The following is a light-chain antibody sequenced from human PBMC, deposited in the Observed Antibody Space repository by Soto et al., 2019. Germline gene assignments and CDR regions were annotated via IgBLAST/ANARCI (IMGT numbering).Light chain of an antibody. CDR1: QSIHTS. J-gene: IGKJ5*01. CDR2: DST. V-gene: IGKV3-11*01. Sequence: VLTQSPATLSLSPGERATLSCRASQSIHTSLAWYQQKPGQPPRLVVCDSTLRANGVPDRFGGSRSGTEFTLTINNLEPEDFAVYYCQQRNVWPPITFGQGTRLEI. CDR3: QQRNVWPPIT.